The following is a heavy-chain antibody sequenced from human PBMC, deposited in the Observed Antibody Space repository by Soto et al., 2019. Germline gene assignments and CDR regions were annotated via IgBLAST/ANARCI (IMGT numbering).Heavy chain of an antibody. J-gene: IGHJ3*02. Sequence: QVQVVQSGAEVKKPGSSVKVSCKASGGTFSSYPISWVRQAPGQGLEWMGGIIPIIGTAAYTQKFQGRVTITADKSTGTAYMVLSGVRSEDTALYYCATQSYYYDRSGYAYDAFDIWGQGTMVTVSS. D-gene: IGHD3-22*01. V-gene: IGHV1-69*06. CDR3: ATQSYYYDRSGYAYDAFDI. CDR2: IIPIIGTA. CDR1: GGTFSSYP.